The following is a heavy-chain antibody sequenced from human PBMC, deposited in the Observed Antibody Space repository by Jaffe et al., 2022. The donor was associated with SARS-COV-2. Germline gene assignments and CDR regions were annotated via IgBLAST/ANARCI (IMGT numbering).Heavy chain of an antibody. CDR1: GFTFDDYT. D-gene: IGHD6-13*01. V-gene: IGHV3-43*01. CDR3: AKDMGSSHLGAFDI. CDR2: ISWDGGST. Sequence: EVQLVESGGVVVQPGGSLRLSCAASGFTFDDYTMHWVRQAPGKGLEWVSLISWDGGSTYYADSVKGRFTISRDNSKNSLYLQMNSLRTEDTALYYCAKDMGSSHLGAFDIWGQGTMVTVSS. J-gene: IGHJ3*02.